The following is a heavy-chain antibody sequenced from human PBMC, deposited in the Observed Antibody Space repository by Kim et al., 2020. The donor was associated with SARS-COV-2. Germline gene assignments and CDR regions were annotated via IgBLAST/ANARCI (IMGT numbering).Heavy chain of an antibody. V-gene: IGHV1-69*01. CDR3: ARGYCGGDCYLDY. J-gene: IGHJ4*02. D-gene: IGHD2-21*02. Sequence: ALKFQGRVAMTADESTSTAYMELSSLRSEDTAVYYCARGYCGGDCYLDYWGQGTLVTVSS.